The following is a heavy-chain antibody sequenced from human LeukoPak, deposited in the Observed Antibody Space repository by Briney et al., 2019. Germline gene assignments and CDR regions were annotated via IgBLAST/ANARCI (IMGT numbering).Heavy chain of an antibody. J-gene: IGHJ5*02. Sequence: SETLSLTCTVSGGSISSYYWSWIRQPPGKGLEWIGEINHSGSTNYNPSLKSRVTISVDTSKNQFSLKLSSVTAADTAVYYCARQTVTTYNWFDPWGQGTLVTVSS. D-gene: IGHD4-17*01. CDR3: ARQTVTTYNWFDP. CDR2: INHSGST. CDR1: GGSISSYY. V-gene: IGHV4-34*01.